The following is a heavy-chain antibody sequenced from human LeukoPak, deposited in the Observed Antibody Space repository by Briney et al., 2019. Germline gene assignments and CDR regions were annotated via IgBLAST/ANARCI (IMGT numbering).Heavy chain of an antibody. J-gene: IGHJ4*02. CDR2: IIPIFGTA. Sequence: ASVKVSCKASGGTFSSYAISWVRQAPGQGLEWMGGIIPIFGTANYAQKFQGRVTITADESTSTAYMELSSLRSEDTAVYYCARRSDSSGYYYYFDYWGQGTLVTVSS. D-gene: IGHD3-22*01. CDR3: ARRSDSSGYYYYFDY. V-gene: IGHV1-69*13. CDR1: GGTFSSYA.